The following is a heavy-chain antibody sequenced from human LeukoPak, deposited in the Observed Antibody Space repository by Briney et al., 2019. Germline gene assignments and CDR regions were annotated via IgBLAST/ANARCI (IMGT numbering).Heavy chain of an antibody. CDR2: IYYSGTT. CDR1: GGSISSYY. V-gene: IGHV4-59*12. J-gene: IGHJ6*02. CDR3: ARRGFHQDGDVLRYFDWLPYYYYYGMDV. Sequence: SETLSLTCTVSGGSISSYYWSWIRQPPGKGLEWIGYIYYSGTTNYNPSLKSRVTISLDTSKNQFSLKLSSVTAADTAVYYCARRGFHQDGDVLRYFDWLPYYYYYGMDVWGQGTTVTVSS. D-gene: IGHD3-9*01.